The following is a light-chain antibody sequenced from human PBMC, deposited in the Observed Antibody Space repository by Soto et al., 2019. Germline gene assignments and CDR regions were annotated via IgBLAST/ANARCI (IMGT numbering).Light chain of an antibody. CDR3: SSYSGSNAAV. V-gene: IGLV2-8*01. CDR2: EVH. Sequence: QSALTQPPSASGSPGQSVTISCTGTSSDVGGYNYVSWYQQHPGKAPKLMIYEVHKRPSGVPDRFSGSKSGNTASLTVSGLQAEDEADYYCSSYSGSNAAVFGGGTQLTVL. J-gene: IGLJ3*02. CDR1: SSDVGGYNY.